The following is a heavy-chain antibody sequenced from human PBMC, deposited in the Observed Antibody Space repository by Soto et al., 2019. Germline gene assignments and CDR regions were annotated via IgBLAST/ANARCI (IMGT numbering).Heavy chain of an antibody. CDR3: AKGDYYDSSSYPDY. Sequence: PGGSLRLSCAASGFTFSSYGMHWVRQAPGKGLEWVAVISYDGSNKYYADSVKGRFTISRDNSKNTLYLQMNSLRAEDTAVYYCAKGDYYDSSSYPDYWGQGTLVTVSS. CDR1: GFTFSSYG. CDR2: ISYDGSNK. V-gene: IGHV3-30*18. J-gene: IGHJ4*02. D-gene: IGHD3-22*01.